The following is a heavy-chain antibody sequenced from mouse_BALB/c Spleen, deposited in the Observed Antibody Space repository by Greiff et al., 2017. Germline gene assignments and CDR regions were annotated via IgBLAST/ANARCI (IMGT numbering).Heavy chain of an antibody. J-gene: IGHJ4*01. CDR3: ARLTTACYAMDY. D-gene: IGHD1-2*01. V-gene: IGHV14-1*02. Sequence: VQLQQSGAELVRPGALVKLSCKASGFNIKDYYMHWVKQRPEQGLEWIGWIDPENGNTIYDPKFQGKASITADTSSNTAYLQLSSLTSEDTAVYYCARLTTACYAMDYWGQGTSVTVSS. CDR2: IDPENGNT. CDR1: GFNIKDYY.